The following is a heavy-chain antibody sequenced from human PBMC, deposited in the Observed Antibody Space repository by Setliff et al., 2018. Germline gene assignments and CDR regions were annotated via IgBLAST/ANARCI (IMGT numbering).Heavy chain of an antibody. CDR1: GFTFSHYW. CDR2: INGDGSST. D-gene: IGHD3-16*01. V-gene: IGHV3-74*01. CDR3: ARDLRGILSLHDSDY. Sequence: QPGGSLRLSCEASGFTFSHYWMHWVRQGPGKPLVWVSRINGDGSSTTYADFVRGRFTISRDNAKNTVYLQMNSLRVEDTAVYYCARDLRGILSLHDSDYWGQGTVVTVSS. J-gene: IGHJ4*02.